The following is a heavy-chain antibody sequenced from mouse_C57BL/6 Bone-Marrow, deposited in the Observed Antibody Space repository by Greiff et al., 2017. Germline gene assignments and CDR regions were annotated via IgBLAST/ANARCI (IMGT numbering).Heavy chain of an antibody. V-gene: IGHV1-19*01. D-gene: IGHD1-1*01. Sequence: EVQLQQSGPVLVKPGASVKMSCKASGYTFTDYYMNWVKQSNGKSLEWIGVINPYNGGTSYNQKFKGKATLTVDKSSSTAYMELNSLTSEDSAVYYCARSGYYGSAWFAYWGQGTLVTVSA. J-gene: IGHJ3*01. CDR2: INPYNGGT. CDR3: ARSGYYGSAWFAY. CDR1: GYTFTDYY.